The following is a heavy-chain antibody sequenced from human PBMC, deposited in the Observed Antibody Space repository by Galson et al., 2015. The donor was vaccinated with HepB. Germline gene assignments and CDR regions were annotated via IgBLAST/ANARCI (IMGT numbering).Heavy chain of an antibody. CDR2: ISSNGGST. D-gene: IGHD3-9*01. CDR3: VKGRDFDWFPLDY. J-gene: IGHJ4*02. Sequence: SLRLSCAASGFTFSSYAMHWVRQAPGKGLEYVSAISSNGGSTYYADSVKGRFTISRDNSKNTLYLQMSSLRAEDTAVYYCVKGRDFDWFPLDYWGQGTLVTVSS. CDR1: GFTFSSYA. V-gene: IGHV3-64D*06.